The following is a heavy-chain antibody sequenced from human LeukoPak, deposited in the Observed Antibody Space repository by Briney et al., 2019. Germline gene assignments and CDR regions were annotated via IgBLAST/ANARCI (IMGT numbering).Heavy chain of an antibody. CDR2: ISGGSGST. D-gene: IGHD6-25*01. J-gene: IGHJ4*02. CDR3: ASGLELDY. V-gene: IGHV3-23*01. CDR1: GFTFSTYA. Sequence: GRSLRLSCAASGFTFSTYAMSWVRQAPGKGLEWVSTISGGSGSTYFADSVKGRFTISRDNSKNTLYPQMNSLRVEDTAVYYCASGLELDYWGQGTLVTVSS.